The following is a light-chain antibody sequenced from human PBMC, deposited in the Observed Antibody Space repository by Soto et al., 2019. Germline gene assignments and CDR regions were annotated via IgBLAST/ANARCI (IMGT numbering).Light chain of an antibody. V-gene: IGLV3-21*04. CDR1: NIGSKS. Sequence: SYELTQPPSVSVAPGKTARITCGGNNIGSKSVHWYQQKPGQAPVVVIYYESDRPSGIPERFSGSNSGNTATLTISRVEAGDEADYYCQVWDSSSDHWVFGGGTKLTVL. CDR3: QVWDSSSDHWV. J-gene: IGLJ3*02. CDR2: YES.